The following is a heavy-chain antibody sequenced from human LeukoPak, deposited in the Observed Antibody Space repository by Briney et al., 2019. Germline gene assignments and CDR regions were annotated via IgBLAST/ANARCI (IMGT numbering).Heavy chain of an antibody. J-gene: IGHJ4*02. V-gene: IGHV3-30*18. CDR1: GFTFSSYG. D-gene: IGHD3-22*01. CDR3: AKARNHYYDSSGYSY. CDR2: ISYDGSNK. Sequence: QPGGSLLLSCAASGFTFSSYGMHWVRPAPGKGLEWVAVISYDGSNKYYADSVKGRFTISRDNSKNTLYLQMNSLRAEDTAVYYCAKARNHYYDSSGYSYWGQGTLSPSPQ.